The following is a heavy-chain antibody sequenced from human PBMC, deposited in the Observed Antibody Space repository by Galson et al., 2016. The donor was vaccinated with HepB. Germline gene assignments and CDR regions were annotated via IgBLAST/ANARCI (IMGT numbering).Heavy chain of an antibody. V-gene: IGHV2-5*02. J-gene: IGHJ4*02. CDR3: VHRVQRGSYFPD. Sequence: PALVTPTQTLPLTCTFSGFSPRNDGEGAGWIRQPPGKALEWLAIIFWADYKRYSPSLKSRLAIMKYTSRNLVVLTMTNVDPVDTATYYCVHRVQRGSYFPDRGQGTLVTVSS. CDR2: IFWADYK. D-gene: IGHD1-26*01. CDR1: GFSPRNDGEG.